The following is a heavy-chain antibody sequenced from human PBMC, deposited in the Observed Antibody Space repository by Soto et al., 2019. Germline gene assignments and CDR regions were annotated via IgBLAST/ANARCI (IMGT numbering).Heavy chain of an antibody. CDR1: GGSIISYY. V-gene: IGHV4-4*07. CDR2: IYTSGST. Sequence: SAPLSITCTVSGGSIISYYWSWIRQPAGKGLEWIGRIYTSGSTNYNPSLKSRVTMSVDTSKNQFSPKLSSVTAADTAVYYCARACSSNSCYDVFDYWGQGTLVTVSS. CDR3: ARACSSNSCYDVFDY. J-gene: IGHJ4*02. D-gene: IGHD2-2*01.